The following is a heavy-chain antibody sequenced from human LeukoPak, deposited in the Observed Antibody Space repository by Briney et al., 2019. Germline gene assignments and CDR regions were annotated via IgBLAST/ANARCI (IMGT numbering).Heavy chain of an antibody. CDR2: VFHSGST. J-gene: IGHJ4*02. D-gene: IGHD1-20*01. CDR3: ARVRYNWNRDFDY. V-gene: IGHV4-38-2*02. CDR1: GQSMSRGYF. Sequence: SETLSLTCTVSGQSMSRGYFWGWIRQPPGKGLEWIGSVFHSGSTHYNPSLKSRVSLSVDTSKNHFSLKLNSVTAADTAVYYCARVRYNWNRDFDYWGQGTLVTVSS.